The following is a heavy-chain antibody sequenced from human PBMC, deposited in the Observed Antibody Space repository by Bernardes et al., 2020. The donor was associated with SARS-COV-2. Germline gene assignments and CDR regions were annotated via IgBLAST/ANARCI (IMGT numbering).Heavy chain of an antibody. CDR1: GFSFRNNW. CDR3: VRDDWGPAW. D-gene: IGHD3-9*01. V-gene: IGHV3-7*04. J-gene: IGHJ4*02. Sequence: GGSLRLSCVASGFSFRNNWMSWARQAPGKGLEWVANTSPDESETYYVDSVKGRFTISRDNARSSLFLQMNSLRVEDTAVYYCVRDDWGPAWWGQGTLVTVSS. CDR2: TSPDESET.